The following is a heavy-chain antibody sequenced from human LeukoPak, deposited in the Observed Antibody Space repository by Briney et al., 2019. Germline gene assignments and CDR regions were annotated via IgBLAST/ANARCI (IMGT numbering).Heavy chain of an antibody. CDR2: ISSSDSYI. V-gene: IGHV3-21*01. CDR3: ARERGYTAMVD. CDR1: GFTFSTYS. J-gene: IGHJ4*02. Sequence: GGSLRLSCAASGFTFSTYSMYWVRQAPGRGLEWVSSISSSDSYIYYADSVKGRFTISRDNAKNSLYLQMNSLRAEDTAVYYCARERGYTAMVDWGQGTLVTVSS. D-gene: IGHD5-18*01.